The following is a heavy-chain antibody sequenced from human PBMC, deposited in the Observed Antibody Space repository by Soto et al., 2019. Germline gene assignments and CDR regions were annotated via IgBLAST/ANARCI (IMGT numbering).Heavy chain of an antibody. V-gene: IGHV3-23*01. CDR3: AKDRGITMIVVVTEFDY. D-gene: IGHD3-22*01. CDR2: ISGSGGST. Sequence: GGSLRLSCAASGFTFSSYAMSWVRQAPGKGLEWVSAISGSGGSTYYADSVKGRFTISRDNSKNTLYLQMNSLRAEDTAVYYCAKDRGITMIVVVTEFDYWGQGTLVTVSS. J-gene: IGHJ4*02. CDR1: GFTFSSYA.